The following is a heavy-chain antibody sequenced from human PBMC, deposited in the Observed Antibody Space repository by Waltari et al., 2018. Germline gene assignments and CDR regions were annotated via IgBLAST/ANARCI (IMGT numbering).Heavy chain of an antibody. V-gene: IGHV4-59*11. CDR1: GGSISSHY. CDR2: IYYSGST. CDR3: ARISTDWDAFDI. J-gene: IGHJ3*02. D-gene: IGHD2-15*01. Sequence: QVQLQESGPGLVKPSETLSLTCTVSGGSISSHYWSWIRQPTGKGLEWIGYIYYSGSTNYNPSLKSRVTISVDTSKNQFSLKLSSVTAADTAVYYCARISTDWDAFDIWGQGTMVTVSS.